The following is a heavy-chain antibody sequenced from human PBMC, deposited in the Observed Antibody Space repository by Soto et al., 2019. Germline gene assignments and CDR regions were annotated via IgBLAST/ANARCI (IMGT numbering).Heavy chain of an antibody. CDR1: GFTFSSYA. V-gene: IGHV3-23*01. CDR3: AKGPDPRHRIDAFDI. Sequence: GGSLRLSCAASGFTFSSYAMSWVRQAPGKGLEWVSAISGSGGSTYYADSVKGRFTIFRDNSKNTLYLQMNSLRAEDTAVYYCAKGPDPRHRIDAFDIWGQGTMVTVSS. J-gene: IGHJ3*02. CDR2: ISGSGGST.